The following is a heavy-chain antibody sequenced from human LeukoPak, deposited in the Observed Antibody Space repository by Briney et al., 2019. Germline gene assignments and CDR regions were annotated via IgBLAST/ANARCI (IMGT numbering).Heavy chain of an antibody. CDR1: GGSISSYY. D-gene: IGHD6-19*01. V-gene: IGHV4-4*07. CDR3: ARSSGWYETHPFAI. CDR2: IYNSGST. J-gene: IGHJ3*02. Sequence: SETLSLTCTVSGGSISSYYWSWIRQPAGKGLEWIGRIYNSGSTNYNPSLKSRVTMSVDTSKNQFSLKLSSVTAADPAVYYCARSSGWYETHPFAIWGQGTMVTVSS.